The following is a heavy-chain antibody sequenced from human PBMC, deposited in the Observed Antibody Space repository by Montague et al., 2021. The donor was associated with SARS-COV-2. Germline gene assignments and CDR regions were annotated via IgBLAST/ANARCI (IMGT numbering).Heavy chain of an antibody. J-gene: IGHJ6*03. CDR2: ISSSGSTI. CDR1: GFTFSSYE. Sequence: SLRLSCAASGFTFSSYEMNWVRQAPGKGLEWVSYISSSGSTIYYADSVKGRFTISRDNVKNSLYLQMNSLRAEDAAVYYCARGVTIFGVVTYYYYYYMDVGGKGTTAT. V-gene: IGHV3-48*03. D-gene: IGHD3-3*01. CDR3: ARGVTIFGVVTYYYYYYMDV.